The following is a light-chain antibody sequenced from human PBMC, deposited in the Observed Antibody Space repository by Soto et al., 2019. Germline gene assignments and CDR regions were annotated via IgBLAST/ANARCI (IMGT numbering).Light chain of an antibody. CDR1: QSISIW. CDR2: KAS. V-gene: IGKV1-5*03. J-gene: IGKJ4*01. CDR3: QQYNSYSLT. Sequence: DIQMTQSPSTLSASVGDRATITCRASQSISIWLAWYQQKPGKAPKLLIYKASSLESGVPSMFSGSRSGTEFTLTISSLQPDDFATYYCQQYNSYSLTFGGGTKVEIK.